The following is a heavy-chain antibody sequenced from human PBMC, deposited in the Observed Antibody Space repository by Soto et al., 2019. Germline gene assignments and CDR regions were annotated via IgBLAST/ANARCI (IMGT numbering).Heavy chain of an antibody. V-gene: IGHV4-39*01. CDR2: IYYSGST. Sequence: QLQLQESGPGLVKPSETLSLTCTVSGGSISSSSYYWGWIRQPPGKGLEWIGSIYYSGSTYYNPSPKSRVTISVDTSKNQFSLKLSSVTAADTAVYYCARRGRGKGDVWGKGTTVTVSS. CDR3: ARRGRGKGDV. J-gene: IGHJ6*04. CDR1: GGSISSSSYY.